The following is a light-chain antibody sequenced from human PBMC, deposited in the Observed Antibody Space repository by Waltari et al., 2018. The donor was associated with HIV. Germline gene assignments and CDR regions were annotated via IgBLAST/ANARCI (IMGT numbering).Light chain of an antibody. V-gene: IGLV7-46*01. CDR3: LLYYSGARV. CDR2: DTS. CDR1: IGAVTSSHY. Sequence: QAVVTQEPSLTVSPGGTVTLTCGSSIGAVTSSHYPYWFQQKPGQAPRTLIYDTSYKHSWTPARFSGSLLGGKAALTLSGAQPEDEADYYCLLYYSGARVFGGWTRLTVL. J-gene: IGLJ2*01.